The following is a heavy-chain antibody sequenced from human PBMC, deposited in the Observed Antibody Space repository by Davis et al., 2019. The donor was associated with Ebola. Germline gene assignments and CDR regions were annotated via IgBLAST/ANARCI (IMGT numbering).Heavy chain of an antibody. J-gene: IGHJ4*02. CDR3: AKDLTSYYGSGDFFDY. CDR2: ISASGGAT. D-gene: IGHD3-10*01. CDR1: GFLFSSYA. Sequence: GASLKISCAASGFLFSSYAMSWVRQAPGRGLEWVSSISASGGATFYADSVKGRIVMSRDNSNDTLYLRMNNLRAEDTAIYYCAKDLTSYYGSGDFFDYWGQGILVTVSS. V-gene: IGHV3-23*01.